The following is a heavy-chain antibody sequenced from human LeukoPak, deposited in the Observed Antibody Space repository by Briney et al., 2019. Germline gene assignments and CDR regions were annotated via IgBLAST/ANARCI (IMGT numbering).Heavy chain of an antibody. CDR2: IYYSGST. J-gene: IGHJ6*03. CDR1: GFTFSSYA. CDR3: ARTTEGYAGGPGYSYYYYMDV. Sequence: GSLRLSCAASGFTFSSYAMSWVRQPPGKGLEWIGSIYYSGSTYYNPSLKSRVTISVDTSKNQVSLKLRSVTAADTAVYYCARTTEGYAGGPGYSYYYYMDVWGKGTTVTISS. D-gene: IGHD5-12*01. V-gene: IGHV4-38-2*01.